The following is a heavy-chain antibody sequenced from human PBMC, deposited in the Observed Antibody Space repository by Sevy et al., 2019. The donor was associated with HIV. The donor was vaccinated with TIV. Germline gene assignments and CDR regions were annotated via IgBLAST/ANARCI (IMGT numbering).Heavy chain of an antibody. CDR3: AKSSCFYYYFDY. V-gene: IGHV3-30-3*02. CDR1: GFTFSSYA. Sequence: GGSLRLSCAASGFTFSSYAMHCVRQAPGKGLEWVAVISYDGSNKYYADSVKGRFTISRDNSKNTLYLQMNSLRSEDTAVYYCAKSSCFYYYFDYWGQGTMVTVSS. CDR2: ISYDGSNK. D-gene: IGHD2-15*01. J-gene: IGHJ4*02.